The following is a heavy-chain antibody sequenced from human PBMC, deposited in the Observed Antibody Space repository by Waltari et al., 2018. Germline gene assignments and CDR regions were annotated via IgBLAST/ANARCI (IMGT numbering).Heavy chain of an antibody. D-gene: IGHD6-19*01. CDR2: MSGYNGNT. CDR3: AGDRTGIAVAGYFDY. J-gene: IGHJ4*02. V-gene: IGHV1-18*01. Sequence: VQLVQSGAEVKKPGATVKISCKASGYTFTSYGISWVRQAPGQGLEWMGWMSGYNGNTNCAQKLQGRVTMTTDTSTSTAYMELRSLRSDDTAVYYCAGDRTGIAVAGYFDYWGQGTLVTVSS. CDR1: GYTFTSYG.